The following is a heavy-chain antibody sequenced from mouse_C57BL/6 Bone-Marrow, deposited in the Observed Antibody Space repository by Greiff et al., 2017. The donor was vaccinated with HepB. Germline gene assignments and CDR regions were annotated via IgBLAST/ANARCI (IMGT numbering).Heavy chain of an antibody. CDR1: GYSFTGYY. J-gene: IGHJ4*01. D-gene: IGHD1-1*01. CDR2: INPSTGGT. Sequence: EVKLQQSGPELVKPGASVKISCKASGYSFTGYYMHWVKQSSEKSLEWIGEINPSTGGTSYNQKFKGKATLTVDKSSSTAYMQLKSLTSEDSAVYYCARHGATNRYPPYYAMDYWGQGTSVTVSS. CDR3: ARHGATNRYPPYYAMDY. V-gene: IGHV1-43*01.